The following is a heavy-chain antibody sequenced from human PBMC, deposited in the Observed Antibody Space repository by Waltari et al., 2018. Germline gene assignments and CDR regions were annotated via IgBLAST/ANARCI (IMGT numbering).Heavy chain of an antibody. V-gene: IGHV1-2*02. CDR1: GYTFTGYY. J-gene: IGHJ4*02. Sequence: QVQLVQSGAEVKKPGASVKVSCKASGYTFTGYYMHWVRQAPGQGLEWMGWINPNSVGTNYAQKFQGRVTMTRDTSISTAYMELSRLRSDDTAVYYCARVLEYSSSDYWGQGTLVTVSS. CDR2: INPNSVGT. D-gene: IGHD6-6*01. CDR3: ARVLEYSSSDY.